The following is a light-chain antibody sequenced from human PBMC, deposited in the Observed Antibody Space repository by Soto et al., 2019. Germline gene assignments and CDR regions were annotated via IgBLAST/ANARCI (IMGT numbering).Light chain of an antibody. J-gene: IGKJ4*01. CDR2: GAS. V-gene: IGKV3-20*01. Sequence: EIVLTQSPGTLSLSPGDRATLSCRASQSVSSSYLAWYQQKPGQAPRLLIYGASSRATGIPDRFSGSGSGTDFTLTISRLEPEDFAVYYCQQYISSPGLTFGGGTKVDIK. CDR3: QQYISSPGLT. CDR1: QSVSSSY.